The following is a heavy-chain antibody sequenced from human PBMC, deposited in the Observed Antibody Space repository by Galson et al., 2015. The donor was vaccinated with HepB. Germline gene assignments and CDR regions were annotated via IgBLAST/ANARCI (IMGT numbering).Heavy chain of an antibody. Sequence: SLRLSCAASGFTFNYYAFHWVRQAPGKGLEWVAFISFDGNNKYYADSVKGRFTFSRDNSKSTLYLQMHSLRAEDTAVYYCARGSDGGHSYYFDYWGQGTLVTVSS. CDR2: ISFDGNNK. V-gene: IGHV3-30*04. CDR1: GFTFNYYA. J-gene: IGHJ4*02. D-gene: IGHD2-21*01. CDR3: ARGSDGGHSYYFDY.